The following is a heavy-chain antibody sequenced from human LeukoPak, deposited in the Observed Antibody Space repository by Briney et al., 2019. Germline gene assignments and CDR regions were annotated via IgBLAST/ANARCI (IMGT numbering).Heavy chain of an antibody. CDR2: IYYSGST. CDR3: ARRSGSYYDY. J-gene: IGHJ4*02. D-gene: IGHD1-26*01. CDR1: GYSISSGYY. V-gene: IGHV4-38-2*01. Sequence: SETLSLTCAVSGYSISSGYYWGWIRQPPGKGLEWIGSIYYSGSTYYNPSLKSRVIISVDTSKNQFSLKLSSVTAADTAVYYCARRSGSYYDYWGQGTLVTVSS.